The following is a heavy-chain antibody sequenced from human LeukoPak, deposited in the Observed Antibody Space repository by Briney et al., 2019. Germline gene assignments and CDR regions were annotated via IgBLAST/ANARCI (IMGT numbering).Heavy chain of an antibody. CDR3: ARDNGSGSHFDY. V-gene: IGHV4-59*01. CDR2: VYYSGAT. J-gene: IGHJ4*02. Sequence: SETLSLTCTVSGDSISTYYWSWIRQPPGKGLEWIGYVYYSGATNYNPSLKSRVTISLDTSKNQFSLKLSSVTAADTAVYYCARDNGSGSHFDYWGQGTLVTVSS. CDR1: GDSISTYY. D-gene: IGHD1-26*01.